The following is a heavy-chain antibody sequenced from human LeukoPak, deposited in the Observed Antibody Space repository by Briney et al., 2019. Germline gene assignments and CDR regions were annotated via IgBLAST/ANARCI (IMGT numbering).Heavy chain of an antibody. CDR1: GFTFSSFE. V-gene: IGHV3-48*03. Sequence: PGGSLRLSCAASGFTFSSFETNWVRQAPGKGLEWVSYISSRGGTIYYADSVKGRFTMSRDNAKNSLYLQMNSLRAEDTAVYYCARGIGHSPMDYWGQGTLVTVSS. D-gene: IGHD2-2*03. J-gene: IGHJ4*02. CDR2: ISSRGGTI. CDR3: ARGIGHSPMDY.